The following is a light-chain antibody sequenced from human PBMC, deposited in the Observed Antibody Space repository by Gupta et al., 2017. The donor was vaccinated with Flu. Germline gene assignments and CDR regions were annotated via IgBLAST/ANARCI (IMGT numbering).Light chain of an antibody. CDR2: SNN. V-gene: IGLV1-44*01. J-gene: IGLJ3*02. Sequence: QSVLTQQPSASGTTGQRVTISSSGSSSNIGSNTVNWYQQLPGTAPKLLIYSNNQRPSGVPDRFSGSKSGTSASLAISGLQSEDEADYYCAAWEDSLNGWVFGGGTKLTVL. CDR3: AAWEDSLNGWV. CDR1: SSNIGSNT.